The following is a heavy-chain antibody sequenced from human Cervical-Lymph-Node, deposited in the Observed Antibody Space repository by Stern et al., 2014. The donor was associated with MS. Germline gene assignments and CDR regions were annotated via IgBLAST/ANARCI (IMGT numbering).Heavy chain of an antibody. V-gene: IGHV1-69*01. D-gene: IGHD2/OR15-2a*01. Sequence: VQLVESGAEVKKPGSSVKVSCKASGGTFSNHVISWVRQAPGQGLEWMGGTIPIFGKAISAQRFQGRVTIPADESTRAAYMELSSLRSEDTAVYYCARAAYSTSSYNYWGQGTLVTVSA. CDR2: TIPIFGKA. CDR1: GGTFSNHV. CDR3: ARAAYSTSSYNY. J-gene: IGHJ4*02.